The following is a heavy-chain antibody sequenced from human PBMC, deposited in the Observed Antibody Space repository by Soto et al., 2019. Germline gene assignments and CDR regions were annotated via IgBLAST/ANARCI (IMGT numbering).Heavy chain of an antibody. CDR3: ARGDCVAGLCAFDI. CDR1: GGSISSYY. CDR2: IYYSGST. D-gene: IGHD6-19*01. V-gene: IGHV4-59*08. Sequence: SETLSLTCTVSGGSISSYYWSWIRQPPGKGLEWIGYIYYSGSTNYNPSLKSRVTISVDTSKNQFSLKLSSVTAADTAVYYCARGDCVAGLCAFDIWGQGTMVTVSS. J-gene: IGHJ3*02.